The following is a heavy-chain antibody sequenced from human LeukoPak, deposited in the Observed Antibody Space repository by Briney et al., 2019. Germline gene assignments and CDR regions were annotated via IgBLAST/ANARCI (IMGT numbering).Heavy chain of an antibody. CDR3: EKDLVLRYFDWAFDY. CDR2: ISYDGSNK. CDR1: SVAFGRSV. Sequence: VGSLRGSPGSSSVAFGRSVVLGGRQAPGKGLEWVAVISYDGSNKYYADSVKGRFTISRDNSKNTLYLQMNSLRAEDTAVYYCEKDLVLRYFDWAFDYWGQGTLVTVSS. D-gene: IGHD3-9*01. J-gene: IGHJ4*02. V-gene: IGHV3-30*18.